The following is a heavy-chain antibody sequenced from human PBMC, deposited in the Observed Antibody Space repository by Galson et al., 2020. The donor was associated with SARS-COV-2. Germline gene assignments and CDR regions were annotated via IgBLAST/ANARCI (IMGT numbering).Heavy chain of an antibody. J-gene: IGHJ4*02. V-gene: IGHV2-70*04. Sequence: SGPTLVKPTQTLKLTCNFSGFSLSTSGMRVSWIRQPPGKALKWHARIDWDDDKFYSTSLKTRLTISKDTSKNQVVLTMTNMDPVDTATYYCARTHYDILTGYSTSFDYWGQGTLVTVSS. D-gene: IGHD3-9*01. CDR1: GFSLSTSGMR. CDR3: ARTHYDILTGYSTSFDY. CDR2: IDWDDDK.